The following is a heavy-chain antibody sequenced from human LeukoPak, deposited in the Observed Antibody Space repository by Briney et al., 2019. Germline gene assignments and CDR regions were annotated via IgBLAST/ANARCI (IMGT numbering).Heavy chain of an antibody. Sequence: GGSLRLSCTASGFTFGDYAMSWVRQAPGKGLEWVGFIRSKAYGGTTEYAASVKGRFTISRDDSKSIAYLQMNSLKTEDTAVYYCTRFSAGLIIAVAGIDYWGQGTLVTVSS. CDR1: GFTFGDYA. D-gene: IGHD6-19*01. J-gene: IGHJ4*02. CDR3: TRFSAGLIIAVAGIDY. V-gene: IGHV3-49*04. CDR2: IRSKAYGGTT.